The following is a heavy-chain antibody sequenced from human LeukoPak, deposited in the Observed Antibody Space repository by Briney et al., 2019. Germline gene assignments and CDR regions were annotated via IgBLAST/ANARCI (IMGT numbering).Heavy chain of an antibody. CDR3: VKGATSGYYSYFDY. D-gene: IGHD3-22*01. V-gene: IGHV3-64D*06. J-gene: IGHJ4*02. CDR2: ISSTGGST. Sequence: PGGSLRLSCSASGFTSSNFAMHWVRQAPGKGLEYVSGISSTGGSTNYADSVKGRFTISRDNSKNTLYLQMSSLRAEDTAMYFCVKGATSGYYSYFDYWGQGTLVTVSS. CDR1: GFTSSNFA.